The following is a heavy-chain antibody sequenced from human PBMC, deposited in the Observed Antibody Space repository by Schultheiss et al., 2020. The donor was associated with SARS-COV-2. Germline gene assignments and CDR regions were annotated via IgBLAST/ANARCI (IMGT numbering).Heavy chain of an antibody. CDR1: GGSVSSGTYY. Sequence: SETLSLTCTVSGGSVSSGTYYWSWIRQPPGKGLECIGYIYSSGSTNYNPSLKSRVTISIDTSKNQFSLKLSSVTAADTAVYYCARSSSSSWYNFDSWGLGTLVTVSS. CDR3: ARSSSSSWYNFDS. D-gene: IGHD6-13*01. J-gene: IGHJ4*02. CDR2: IYSSGST. V-gene: IGHV4-61*01.